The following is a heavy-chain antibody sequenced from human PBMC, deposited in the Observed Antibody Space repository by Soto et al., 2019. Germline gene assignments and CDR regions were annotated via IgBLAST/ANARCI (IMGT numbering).Heavy chain of an antibody. Sequence: SETLSLTCAVSGGSVTSSNWWSWVRQAPGKGLEWIGEIYHTGSTNYNPPLKSRVTMSVDKSNNQFSLSLNSVTAADTAVYYCARGGDYGDLAYWGQGSPVTVSS. J-gene: IGHJ4*02. CDR1: GGSVTSSNW. D-gene: IGHD4-17*01. CDR3: ARGGDYGDLAY. CDR2: IYHTGST. V-gene: IGHV4-4*02.